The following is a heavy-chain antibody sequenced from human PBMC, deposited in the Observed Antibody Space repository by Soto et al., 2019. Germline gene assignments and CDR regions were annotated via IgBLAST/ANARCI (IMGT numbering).Heavy chain of an antibody. V-gene: IGHV1-8*01. CDR1: GYTFTDYD. CDR3: ARYGRATSPV. J-gene: IGHJ3*01. Sequence: QVQLVQSGAEVRRPGTSVMVSCKTSGYTFTDYDINWVRHATGQGLERMGWMNPNSGNTGYAQKFQGRASMTRNTATSTAYMELSSLRSDDTAIYYCARYGRATSPVWGQGTMVTVSS. CDR2: MNPNSGNT. D-gene: IGHD2-2*01.